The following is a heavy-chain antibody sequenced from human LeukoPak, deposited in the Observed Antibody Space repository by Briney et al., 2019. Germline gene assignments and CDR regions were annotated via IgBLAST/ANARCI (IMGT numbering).Heavy chain of an antibody. CDR1: GGSFSGYY. D-gene: IGHD3-22*01. CDR3: ARRDTMIPNWFDP. Sequence: SETLSLTCAVYGGSFSGYYWSWIRQPPGKGLEWIGEINHSGSTNYNPSLKSRVTISVDTSKNQFSLKLSSVTAADTAVYYCARRDTMIPNWFDPWGQGTLVTVSS. V-gene: IGHV4-34*01. J-gene: IGHJ5*02. CDR2: INHSGST.